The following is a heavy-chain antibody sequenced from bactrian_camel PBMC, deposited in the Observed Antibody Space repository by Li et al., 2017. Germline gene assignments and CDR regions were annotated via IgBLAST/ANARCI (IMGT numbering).Heavy chain of an antibody. CDR2: IYLGGGMT. CDR1: GTGDGSELKC. Sequence: VQLVESGGGSVQAGGSLKLSCAASGTGDGSELKCRAWFRQAPGEEREGVAAIYLGGGMTYYTDSVKGRFTIARDDGVNAISLQMNNLEVDDSAVYTCVAGFLLPAPCARGDWLGGPFMHSGQGTQVTVS. D-gene: IGHD1*01. J-gene: IGHJ4*01. V-gene: IGHV3S45*01. CDR3: VAGFLLPAPCARGDWLGGPFMH.